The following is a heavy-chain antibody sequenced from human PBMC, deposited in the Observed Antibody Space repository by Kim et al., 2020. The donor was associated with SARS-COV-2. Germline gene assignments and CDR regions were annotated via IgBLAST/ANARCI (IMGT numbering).Heavy chain of an antibody. CDR3: ASTNVDIVATIPKSYYYYYGMDV. CDR1: GYTFTSYA. Sequence: ASVKVSCKASGYTFTSYAMNWVRQAPGQGLEWMGWINTNTGNPTYAQGFTGGFVFSLDTSVSTAYLQISSLKAEDTAVYYCASTNVDIVATIPKSYYYYYGMDVWGQGTTVTVSS. CDR2: INTNTGNP. D-gene: IGHD5-12*01. V-gene: IGHV7-4-1*02. J-gene: IGHJ6*02.